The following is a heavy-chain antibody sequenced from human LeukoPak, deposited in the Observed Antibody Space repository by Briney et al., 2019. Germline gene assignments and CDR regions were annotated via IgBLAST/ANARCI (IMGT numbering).Heavy chain of an antibody. D-gene: IGHD3-9*01. CDR2: INTNTGNP. J-gene: IGHJ4*02. Sequence: ASVKVSCKASGYTFTSYAMNWVRQAPGQGLEWMGWINTNTGNPTYAQGFTGRFVFSLDTSVSTAYLQISSLKAEDTAVYYCARGARDILRYFDWSKDDYWGQGTLVTVSS. CDR3: ARGARDILRYFDWSKDDY. V-gene: IGHV7-4-1*02. CDR1: GYTFTSYA.